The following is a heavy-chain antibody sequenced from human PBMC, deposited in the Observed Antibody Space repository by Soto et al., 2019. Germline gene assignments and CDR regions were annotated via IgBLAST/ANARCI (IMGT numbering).Heavy chain of an antibody. J-gene: IGHJ3*02. CDR3: ARGDFWSGYVIPSEAFDI. D-gene: IGHD3-3*01. Sequence: KPSETLSLTCTVSGGSISSGDYCWSWIRQPPGKGLEWIGYIYYRGSTYYNPSLKNRFIISVDTSKDQFSLRLNSVTAADTAMYYCARGDFWSGYVIPSEAFDIWGQGTMVTVSS. V-gene: IGHV4-30-4*01. CDR2: IYYRGST. CDR1: GGSISSGDYC.